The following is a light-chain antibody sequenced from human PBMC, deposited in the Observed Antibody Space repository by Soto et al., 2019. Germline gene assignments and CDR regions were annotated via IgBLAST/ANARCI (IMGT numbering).Light chain of an antibody. V-gene: IGKV1-5*03. J-gene: IGKJ1*01. CDR1: QSINSW. Sequence: DIQMTQSPSTLSASVGDRVTITCRASQSINSWLAWYQQKPGKAPKLLIYKASNLESGVPLRFSGSGSGTEFTLTISSLQPDDFATYYCQQYNSPMWTFGQGTKVAI. CDR3: QQYNSPMWT. CDR2: KAS.